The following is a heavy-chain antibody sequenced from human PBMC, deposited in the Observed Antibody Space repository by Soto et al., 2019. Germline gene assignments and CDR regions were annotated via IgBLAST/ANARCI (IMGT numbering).Heavy chain of an antibody. Sequence: PXVFVKMSFKGSGYSFASYWIGWVRQIPGKDLEWMGIIYPCDSYTRYSPSFQGQVTISADKSLRTAYLQWTSLKASDTALYYCARTRSFTLGFYYDGMDVWGQGTTVTVSS. CDR2: IYPCDSYT. CDR3: ARTRSFTLGFYYDGMDV. V-gene: IGHV5-51*01. D-gene: IGHD6-6*01. J-gene: IGHJ6*02. CDR1: GYSFASYW.